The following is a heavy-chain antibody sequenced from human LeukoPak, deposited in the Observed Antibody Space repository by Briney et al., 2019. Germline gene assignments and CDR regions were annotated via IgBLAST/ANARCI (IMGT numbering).Heavy chain of an antibody. CDR3: AKDLPVHSSGWYDAFDI. CDR2: ISWNSGSI. CDR1: GFTFDDYA. D-gene: IGHD6-19*01. V-gene: IGHV3-9*01. J-gene: IGHJ3*02. Sequence: GGSLRLSCAASGFTFDDYAMHWVRQAPGKGLEWVSGISWNSGSIGYADSVKGRFTISRDNAKNSLYLQMNSLRAEDTALYYCAKDLPVHSSGWYDAFDIWGQGTMVTVSS.